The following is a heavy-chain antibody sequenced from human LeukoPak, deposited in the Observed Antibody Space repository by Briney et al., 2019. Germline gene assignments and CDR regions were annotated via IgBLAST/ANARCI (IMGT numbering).Heavy chain of an antibody. Sequence: SETLSLTCSVSGGSISSSGYYWSWIRQHPGKGLEWIGYIYYIGSAYYNPSLESRVTISVDTSTDQFSLTVASVTAADTAVYYCARVRDDFFFDFWGQGTLVTVSS. CDR3: ARVRDDFFFDF. J-gene: IGHJ4*02. D-gene: IGHD3-3*01. V-gene: IGHV4-31*03. CDR1: GGSISSSGYY. CDR2: IYYIGSA.